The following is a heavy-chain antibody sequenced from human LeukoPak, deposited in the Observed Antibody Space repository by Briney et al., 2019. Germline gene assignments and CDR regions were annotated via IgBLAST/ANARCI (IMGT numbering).Heavy chain of an antibody. CDR3: ARHAYTCNEDYGSSGEVPGAFEI. Sequence: SETLLLSCAASGGSSSYYYRSWIRQPPGKGLEWVASIYFSGSTNYNPSLKSRVTISVDTPKNKFFLKLSTLTAADTTVDYYARHAYTCNEDYGSSGEVPGAFEIRGQGTMVT. D-gene: IGHD1-20*01. CDR1: GGSSSYYY. V-gene: IGHV4-59*08. CDR2: IYFSGST. J-gene: IGHJ3*02.